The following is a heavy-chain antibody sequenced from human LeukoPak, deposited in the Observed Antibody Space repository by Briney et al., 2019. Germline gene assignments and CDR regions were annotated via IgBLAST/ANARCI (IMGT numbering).Heavy chain of an antibody. Sequence: SVKVSCKASGGTFSSYAISWVRQAPGQGLEWMGGIIPIFGTANYAQKFQGRVTITTDESTSTAYMELSSLRSEDTAVYYCARGYCSSTSCLDYYYYYMDVWGKGATVTVSS. V-gene: IGHV1-69*05. D-gene: IGHD2-2*01. J-gene: IGHJ6*03. CDR2: IIPIFGTA. CDR1: GGTFSSYA. CDR3: ARGYCSSTSCLDYYYYYMDV.